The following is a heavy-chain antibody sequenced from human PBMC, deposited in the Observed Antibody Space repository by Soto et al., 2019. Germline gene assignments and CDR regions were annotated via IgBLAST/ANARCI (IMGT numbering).Heavy chain of an antibody. CDR2: ISYDGSNK. V-gene: IGHV3-30*18. J-gene: IGHJ3*02. CDR1: GFTFSSYG. CDR3: AKLFMIRHAFDI. D-gene: IGHD3-16*01. Sequence: QVQLVESGGGVVQPGRSLRLSCAASGFTFSSYGMHWVRQAPGKGLEWVAVISYDGSNKYYADSVKGRFTISRDNSKNTLYLQMNSLRAEDTAVYYCAKLFMIRHAFDIWGQGTMVTVSS.